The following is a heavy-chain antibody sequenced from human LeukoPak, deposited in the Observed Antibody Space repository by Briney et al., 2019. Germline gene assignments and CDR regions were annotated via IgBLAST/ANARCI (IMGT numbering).Heavy chain of an antibody. D-gene: IGHD3-22*01. V-gene: IGHV3-9*01. CDR1: GFTFDDYA. Sequence: PGRSLRLSCAAYGFTFDDYAMHWVRQAPGKGLEWVSGISWNSGSIGYADSVKGRFTISRDNAKNSLYLQMNSLRAEDTALYYCAKDEDSSGYDAFDIWGQGTMVTVSS. J-gene: IGHJ3*02. CDR2: ISWNSGSI. CDR3: AKDEDSSGYDAFDI.